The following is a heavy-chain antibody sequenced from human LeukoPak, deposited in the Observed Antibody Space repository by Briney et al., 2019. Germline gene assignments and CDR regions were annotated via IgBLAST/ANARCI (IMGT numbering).Heavy chain of an antibody. J-gene: IGHJ3*02. CDR1: GFTFSSYS. Sequence: GGSLRLSCAASGFTFSSYSMNWVRQAPGKGLEWVSSISSSSSYIYYADSVKGRFTISRDNAKNSLCLQMNSLRAEDTAVYYCAREINLYSSGWYDAFDIWGQGTMVTVSS. D-gene: IGHD6-19*01. CDR2: ISSSSSYI. V-gene: IGHV3-21*01. CDR3: AREINLYSSGWYDAFDI.